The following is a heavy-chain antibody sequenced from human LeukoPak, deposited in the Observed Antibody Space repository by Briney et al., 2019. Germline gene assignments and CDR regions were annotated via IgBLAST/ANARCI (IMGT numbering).Heavy chain of an antibody. CDR1: GFTFSSYA. J-gene: IGHJ4*02. CDR3: AKKINSSSSRAFDY. D-gene: IGHD6-6*01. V-gene: IGHV3-23*01. CDR2: ISGSGGST. Sequence: GGSLRLSCAASGFTFSSYAMSWVRQAPGKGLEWVSAISGSGGSTYYADSVKGRFTISRDNSRNTLYLQMNSLRAEDTAVYYCAKKINSSSSRAFDYWGQGTLVTVSS.